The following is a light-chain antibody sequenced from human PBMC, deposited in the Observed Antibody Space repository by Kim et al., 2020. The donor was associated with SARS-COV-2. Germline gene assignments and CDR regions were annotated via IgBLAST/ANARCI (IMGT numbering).Light chain of an antibody. CDR1: QSVSSN. V-gene: IGKV3-15*01. CDR3: QQYNNWPPIT. CDR2: GAS. J-gene: IGKJ5*01. Sequence: YPGERATLSCRASQSVSSNLAWYQQKPGQAPRLLIYGASTRATGIPARFSGSGSGTEFTLTISSLQSEDFAVYYCQQYNNWPPITFGQGTRLEIK.